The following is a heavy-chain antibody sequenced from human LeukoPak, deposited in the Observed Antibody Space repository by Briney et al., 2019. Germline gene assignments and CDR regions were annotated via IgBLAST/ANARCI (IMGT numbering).Heavy chain of an antibody. J-gene: IGHJ4*02. V-gene: IGHV1-2*02. CDR1: GYTFTGYY. CDR3: ARDQRITIFGVAPPDY. CDR2: INPNSGGT. Sequence: GASVKVSCKASGYTFTGYYMHWVRQAPGQGLEWMGWINPNSGGTNYAQKFQGRVTMTRDTSISTAYMELSRLRSDDTAAYYCARDQRITIFGVAPPDYWGQGTLVTVSS. D-gene: IGHD3-3*01.